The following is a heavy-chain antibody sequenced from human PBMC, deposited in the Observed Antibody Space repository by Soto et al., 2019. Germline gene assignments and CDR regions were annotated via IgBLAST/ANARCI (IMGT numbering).Heavy chain of an antibody. V-gene: IGHV1-18*01. D-gene: IGHD1-1*01. Sequence: QVHLVQSGAEVKKPGASVKVSCKASGYTFTSYGITWVRQAPGKGLEWMGWISAHNGNTDYAQKLQGRVIVTRDTSASTAYMELRSLISDDTDGYYCARGRYGDYWGQGALVTVSS. CDR2: ISAHNGNT. CDR3: ARGRYGDY. J-gene: IGHJ4*02. CDR1: GYTFTSYG.